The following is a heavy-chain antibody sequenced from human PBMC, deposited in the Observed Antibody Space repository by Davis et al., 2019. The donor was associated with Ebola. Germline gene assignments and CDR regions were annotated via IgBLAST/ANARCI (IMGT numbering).Heavy chain of an antibody. CDR1: GYSISSGYY. J-gene: IGHJ6*04. D-gene: IGHD3-10*01. CDR2: INHSGST. Sequence: SETLSLTCTVSGYSISSGYYWGWIRQPPGKGLEWIGEINHSGSTNYNPSLKSRVTISVDTSKNQFSLKLSSVTAADTAVYYCARGALLWFGELLYYYYGMDVWGKGTTVTVSS. CDR3: ARGALLWFGELLYYYYGMDV. V-gene: IGHV4-38-2*02.